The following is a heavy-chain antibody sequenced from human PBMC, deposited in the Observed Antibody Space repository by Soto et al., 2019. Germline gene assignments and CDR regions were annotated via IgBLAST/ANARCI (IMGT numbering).Heavy chain of an antibody. CDR1: GFTFSSYA. CDR3: ARVMMECRDY. J-gene: IGHJ4*02. Sequence: PGGSLRLSCAASGFTFSSYAMHWVRQAPGKGLEWVAVISYDGSNKYYADSVKGRFTISRDNSKNTLYLQMNSLRAEDTAVYYCARVMMECRDYWGQGTLLNVSS. V-gene: IGHV3-30-3*01. CDR2: ISYDGSNK. D-gene: IGHD3-16*01.